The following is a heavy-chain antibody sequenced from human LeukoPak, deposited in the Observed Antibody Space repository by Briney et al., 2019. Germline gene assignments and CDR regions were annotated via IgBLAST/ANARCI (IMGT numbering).Heavy chain of an antibody. CDR3: AKAPSIAVAATLDWFDH. J-gene: IGHJ5*02. CDR1: GFTFSSYA. CDR2: FSGSGGST. Sequence: GGSLRLSCAASGFTFSSYAMSWVRQAPGKGLEWVSAFSGSGGSTYYADSVKGRFTISRDNSKNTVYLQMNGLRAEDTTVYYCAKAPSIAVAATLDWFDHWGQGTLVTVSS. D-gene: IGHD6-19*01. V-gene: IGHV3-23*01.